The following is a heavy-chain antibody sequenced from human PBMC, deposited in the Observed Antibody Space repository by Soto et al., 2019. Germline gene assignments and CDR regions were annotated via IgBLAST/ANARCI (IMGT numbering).Heavy chain of an antibody. J-gene: IGHJ4*02. D-gene: IGHD1-26*01. CDR1: GNTFSYRY. CDR3: ASGGAGSGPFTWELPDH. V-gene: IGHV1-45*02. CDR2: IAPFSGDV. Sequence: QMQLVQSGAEVTKTGSSVTVSCQALGNTFSYRYLHWVRQAPGQALEWMGWIAPFSGDVHYAQKFQERVTLTRDRSINTAYMRMSSLRSEDIAIYFCASGGAGSGPFTWELPDHWGQGTLVTVSS.